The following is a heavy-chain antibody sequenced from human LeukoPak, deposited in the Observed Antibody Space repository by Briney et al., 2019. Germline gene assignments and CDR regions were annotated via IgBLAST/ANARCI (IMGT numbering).Heavy chain of an antibody. CDR2: INHDGSEK. J-gene: IGHJ4*02. D-gene: IGHD2-8*01. CDR3: ARLLAYGGGGEAFDY. CDR1: GFTFSTYW. Sequence: GGSLRLSCAASGFTFSTYWMTWVRQAPGKGLEWVANINHDGSEKYYVDSVRGRFTISRDNAKNSLYLQMNSLRAEDTALYYCARLLAYGGGGEAFDYWGQGSLVTVSS. V-gene: IGHV3-7*01.